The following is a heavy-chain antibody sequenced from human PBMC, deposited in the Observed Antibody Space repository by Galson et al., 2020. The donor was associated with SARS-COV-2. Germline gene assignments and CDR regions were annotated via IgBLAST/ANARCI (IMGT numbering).Heavy chain of an antibody. V-gene: IGHV4-31*03. CDR3: ARYESDTLALGS. D-gene: IGHD3-16*01. J-gene: IGHJ5*02. CDR1: GGSINSGDYY. CDR2: IYYSGST. Sequence: SETLSLTCTVSGGSINSGDYYWSWIRQHPEKGLEWIGYIYYSGSTYYNPSLKSRVTISIDTSNNQFSLRLSSVTAADTALYYCARYESDTLALGSWCQGTLVTVSS.